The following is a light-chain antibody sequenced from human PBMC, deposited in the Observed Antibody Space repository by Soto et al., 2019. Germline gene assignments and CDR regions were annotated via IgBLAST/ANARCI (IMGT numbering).Light chain of an antibody. Sequence: DIQMTQSPSSLSASVGDRVTITCRASQTISNWLAWYQQKPGRAPKLLIYAASTLESGVPSRFSGRGSGTEFTLTISRLQPDDFATYYCQPSNSHLCTFGQGTKLEIK. V-gene: IGKV1-5*01. CDR2: AAS. CDR3: QPSNSHLCT. CDR1: QTISNW. J-gene: IGKJ2*02.